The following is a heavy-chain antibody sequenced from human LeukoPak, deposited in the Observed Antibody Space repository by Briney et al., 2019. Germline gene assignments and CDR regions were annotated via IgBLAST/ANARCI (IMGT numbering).Heavy chain of an antibody. CDR2: ISGDGTDK. CDR1: GLTFRNYA. CDR3: AKGGHYSFFDY. D-gene: IGHD2-15*01. V-gene: IGHV3-23*01. Sequence: GGSLRLSCAASGLTFRNYAMTWVRQAPGKGLEWVSTISGDGTDKYFADSVKGRFTISRDNSKSTVSLQMNSLRVEDMAVYHCAKGGHYSFFDYWGQGTLVTVSS. J-gene: IGHJ4*02.